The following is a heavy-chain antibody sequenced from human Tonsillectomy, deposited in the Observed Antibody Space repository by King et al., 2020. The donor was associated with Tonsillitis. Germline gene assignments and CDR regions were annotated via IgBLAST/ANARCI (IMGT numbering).Heavy chain of an antibody. D-gene: IGHD3-10*01. CDR1: GGSISGYY. CDR3: ARGMTFFDY. Sequence: VQLQESGPGLVKPSETLSLTCTVSGGSISGYYWTWIRQPPGSGLEWIGYMDYSGSTYYNPSLKSRVTISVDTSKNQFSLKLSSVTAADTAVYYCARGMTFFDYWGQGTLVTVSS. V-gene: IGHV4-59*01. CDR2: MDYSGST. J-gene: IGHJ4*02.